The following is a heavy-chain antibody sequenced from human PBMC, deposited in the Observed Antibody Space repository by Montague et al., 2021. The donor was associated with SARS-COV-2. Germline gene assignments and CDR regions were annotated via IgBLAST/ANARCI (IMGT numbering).Heavy chain of an antibody. CDR3: ARQPLTTMIRVVITQPRRYVDL. D-gene: IGHD3-22*01. CDR1: GGSISSSSYY. CDR2: IYYSGST. Sequence: SETLSLTCTVSGGSISSSSYYWGWIRQPPGKGLERIGSIYYSGSTYYNPSLKSRVTISVDTSKNQFSLKLSSVTAADTAVYYCARQPLTTMIRVVITQPRRYVDLWGRGTLVTVSS. V-gene: IGHV4-39*01. J-gene: IGHJ2*01.